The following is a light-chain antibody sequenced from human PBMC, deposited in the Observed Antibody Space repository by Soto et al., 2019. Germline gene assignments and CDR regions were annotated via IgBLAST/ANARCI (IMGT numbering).Light chain of an antibody. CDR1: QSITTW. V-gene: IGKV1-5*01. J-gene: IGKJ4*01. CDR3: QQLNSYPLT. CDR2: DVS. Sequence: IQMTQSPATIAAYVGDSVPITCRASQSITTWLAWYQQRPGKDPKLLIYDVSSLQSGVPSRFSGSGSGTEFTLTISSLQPEDFATYYCQQLNSYPLTFGGGTKVDIK.